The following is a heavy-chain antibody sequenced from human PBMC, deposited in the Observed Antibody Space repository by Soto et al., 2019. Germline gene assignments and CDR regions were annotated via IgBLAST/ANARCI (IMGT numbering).Heavy chain of an antibody. CDR1: GGSISSYY. V-gene: IGHV4-59*01. CDR2: IYNSGST. J-gene: IGHJ4*02. Sequence: SETLSLTCTVSGGSISSYYWSWIRQPPGKGLEWIGYIYNSGSTSYNPSLKSRVTISVDMSKNQFSLKLSSVTAADTAAYHCGRLYSSSSGKNFDYWGQGTLVTVSS. CDR3: GRLYSSSSGKNFDY. D-gene: IGHD6-6*01.